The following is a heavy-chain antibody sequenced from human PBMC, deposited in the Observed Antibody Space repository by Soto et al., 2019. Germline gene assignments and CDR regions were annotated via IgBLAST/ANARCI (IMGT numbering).Heavy chain of an antibody. Sequence: GGSLRLSCAASGFTFRSYAMSWVRQAPGKGLEWVSSISGSGDSTDYADSVKGRFTISRDNSKNTLYLQMNSLRAEDTAVYYCAKGVILEGLFDYWGQGSLVTVSS. D-gene: IGHD1-1*01. CDR2: ISGSGDST. CDR3: AKGVILEGLFDY. V-gene: IGHV3-23*01. J-gene: IGHJ4*02. CDR1: GFTFRSYA.